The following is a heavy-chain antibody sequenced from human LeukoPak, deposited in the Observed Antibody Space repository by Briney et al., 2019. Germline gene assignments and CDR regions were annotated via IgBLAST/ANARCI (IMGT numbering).Heavy chain of an antibody. D-gene: IGHD3-3*01. CDR2: IEQGGSET. Sequence: GGSLRLSCAASGFTLSTYWMSWVRQAPGKGLEWVANIEQGGSETRYVDSVKGRFTISRDNAKNSVYLQMNSLRAEDTAVYYCTRSGFWSGSHWFDPWGQGTLVTVSS. V-gene: IGHV3-7*01. CDR1: GFTLSTYW. J-gene: IGHJ5*02. CDR3: TRSGFWSGSHWFDP.